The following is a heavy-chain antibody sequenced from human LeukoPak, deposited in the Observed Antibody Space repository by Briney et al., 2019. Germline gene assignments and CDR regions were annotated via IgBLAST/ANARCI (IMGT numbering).Heavy chain of an antibody. CDR2: ICGSGGST. V-gene: IGHV3-23*01. CDR3: AKSQLWSPFDY. D-gene: IGHD5-18*01. J-gene: IGHJ4*02. CDR1: GFTFSSYG. Sequence: GGSLRLSCGASGFTFSSYGMTCVRQAPGKGLEWVSAICGSGGSTYYADSVKGRFTISRDNSKNTLYLQMNSLRAEDTAVYYCAKSQLWSPFDYWGQGTLVTVSS.